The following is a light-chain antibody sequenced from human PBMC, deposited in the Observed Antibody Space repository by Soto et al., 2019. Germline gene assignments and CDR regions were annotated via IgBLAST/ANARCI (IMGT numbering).Light chain of an antibody. Sequence: QSVLTQPPSGSGAPGQRVTISCTGSSSNIGTGYDVHWYQHLPGTATKLLIYNNNNRPSGVPDRFSGSKTGTSASLDITGIQAKDEAGYYCQTYYSSLSGVLFGGGTKLTVL. J-gene: IGLJ2*01. CDR2: NNN. CDR3: QTYYSSLSGVL. CDR1: SSNIGTGYD. V-gene: IGLV1-40*01.